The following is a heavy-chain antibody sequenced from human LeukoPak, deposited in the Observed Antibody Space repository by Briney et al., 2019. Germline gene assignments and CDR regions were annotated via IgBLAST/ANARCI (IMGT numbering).Heavy chain of an antibody. J-gene: IGHJ4*02. CDR2: ISPSGLT. Sequence: SETLSLTCGVSGGSISTTNWWSWVRQPPGQGLEWIGEISPSGLTNYSPSLNSRVTMSLDKPKNQLSLNLSSVTAADTAVYYCSRENGAFSPFGFWGQGTLVTVPS. CDR3: SRENGAFSPFGF. D-gene: IGHD2-8*01. CDR1: GGSISTTNW. V-gene: IGHV4-4*02.